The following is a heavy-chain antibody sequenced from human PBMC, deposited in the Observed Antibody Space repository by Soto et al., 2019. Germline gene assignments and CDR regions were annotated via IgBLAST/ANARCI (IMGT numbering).Heavy chain of an antibody. Sequence: EVQLVETGGGLIQPGGSRRLSFEASGFTVSSNYRSWFRQAPGRGLEWVSVIYSGGSTYYADSVKGRFTISRDNSKNTLYLQMNSLRAEDTAVYYCAKGKGFYGELDYWGQGTLVTVSS. CDR1: GFTVSSNY. J-gene: IGHJ4*02. CDR2: IYSGGST. V-gene: IGHV3-53*02. CDR3: AKGKGFYGELDY. D-gene: IGHD4-17*01.